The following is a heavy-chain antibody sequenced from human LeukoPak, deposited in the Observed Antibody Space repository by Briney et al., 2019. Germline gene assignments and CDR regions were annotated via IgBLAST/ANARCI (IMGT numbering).Heavy chain of an antibody. CDR3: ARGSEYSSSSSGD. V-gene: IGHV3-21*01. J-gene: IGHJ4*02. D-gene: IGHD6-6*01. CDR2: ISSSSSYI. CDR1: GSTFSSHS. Sequence: PGGSLRLSCAAYGSTFSSHSMNWVRQAPGTGLEWVSSISSSSSYIYYADSVKGRFTISRDNAKNSLCLQMNSLRAEDTAVYYCARGSEYSSSSSGDWGQGTLVTVSS.